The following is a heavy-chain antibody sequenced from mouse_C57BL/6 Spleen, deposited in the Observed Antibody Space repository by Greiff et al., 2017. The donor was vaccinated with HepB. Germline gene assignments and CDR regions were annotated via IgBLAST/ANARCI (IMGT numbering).Heavy chain of an antibody. V-gene: IGHV1-18*01. Sequence: VQLQQSGPELVKPGASVKISCKASGYTFTDYNMHWVKQSHGKSLEWIGDINPNNGGTIYNQKFKGKATLTVDTSSSTAYMELRNLTSEDTAVYDCDRREVVYYFDDWGQGTTLTVSS. CDR1: GYTFTDYN. CDR3: DRREVVYYFDD. J-gene: IGHJ2*01. CDR2: INPNNGGT.